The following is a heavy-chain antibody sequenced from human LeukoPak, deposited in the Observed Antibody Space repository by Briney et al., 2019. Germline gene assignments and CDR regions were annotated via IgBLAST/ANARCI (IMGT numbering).Heavy chain of an antibody. CDR1: GFTFSSYA. CDR2: ISGSGGST. CDR3: AKVLMQGSQWLAIDY. V-gene: IGHV3-23*01. Sequence: GGSLRLSCAASGFTFSSYAMSWVHQAPGKGLEWVSAISGSGGSTYYADSVKGRFTISRDNSKNTLYLQMNSLRAEDTAVYYCAKVLMQGSQWLAIDYWGQGTLVTVSS. J-gene: IGHJ4*02. D-gene: IGHD6-19*01.